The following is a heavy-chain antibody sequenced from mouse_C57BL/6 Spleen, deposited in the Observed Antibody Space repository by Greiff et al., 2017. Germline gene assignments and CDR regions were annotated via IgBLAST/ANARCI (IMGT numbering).Heavy chain of an antibody. D-gene: IGHD1-1*01. CDR2: IRLKSDNYAT. J-gene: IGHJ2*01. CDR1: GFTFSNYW. V-gene: IGHV6-3*01. Sequence: EVKLMESGGGLVQPGGSMKLSCVASGFTFSNYWMNWVRQSPEKGLEWVAQIRLKSDNYATHYAESVKGRFTISRDDSKSSVYLQMNNLRAEDTGIYYCTVITTVVASFDYWGQGTTLTVSS. CDR3: TVITTVVASFDY.